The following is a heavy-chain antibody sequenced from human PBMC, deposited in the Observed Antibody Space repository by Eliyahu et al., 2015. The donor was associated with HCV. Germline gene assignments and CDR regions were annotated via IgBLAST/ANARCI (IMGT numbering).Heavy chain of an antibody. V-gene: IGHV3-7*01. Sequence: EVQVVESGGGLVQPGGSLRLSCAASGFTFSSHWMSWVRQAPGKGLEWGANIKEDGSERYYVASVKGRFTISRDNARNSVYLQMNSLRAEDTAVYYCARQSGWGYWGQGTLVTVSS. CDR3: ARQSGWGY. CDR1: GFTFSSHW. CDR2: IKEDGSER. D-gene: IGHD3-22*01. J-gene: IGHJ4*02.